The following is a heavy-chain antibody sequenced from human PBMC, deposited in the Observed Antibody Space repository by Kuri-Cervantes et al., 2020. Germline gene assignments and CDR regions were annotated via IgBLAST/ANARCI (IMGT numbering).Heavy chain of an antibody. Sequence: GESLKISCVVSGLTFSQYGMHWVRQGPGKGLEWLAGIQSDGSKTYYGDSVKGRVTISRDNAKNSLYLQMNSLRAEDTALYYCAKDNGSSWRTNWFDPWGQGTLVTVSS. V-gene: IGHV3-30*02. J-gene: IGHJ5*02. D-gene: IGHD6-13*01. CDR3: AKDNGSSWRTNWFDP. CDR1: GLTFSQYG. CDR2: IQSDGSKT.